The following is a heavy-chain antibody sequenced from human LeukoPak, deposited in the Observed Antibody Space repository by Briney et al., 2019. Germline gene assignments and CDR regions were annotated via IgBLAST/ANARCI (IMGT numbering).Heavy chain of an antibody. V-gene: IGHV3-30*02. CDR3: AKGGYYFDY. Sequence: GGSLRLSCAASGLTFSTFGMHWVRQAPGKGLEWVAFIRFDGSNRYYAECLKGRFTISRDNSKNTLYLQMNSLRAEDTAIYFCAKGGYYFDYWGQGALVIVSS. CDR1: GLTFSTFG. J-gene: IGHJ4*02. CDR2: IRFDGSNR.